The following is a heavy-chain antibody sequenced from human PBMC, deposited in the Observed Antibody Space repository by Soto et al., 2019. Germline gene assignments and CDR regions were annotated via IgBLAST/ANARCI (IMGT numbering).Heavy chain of an antibody. D-gene: IGHD2-2*01. V-gene: IGHV4-59*01. CDR3: ARAGIVVVPAASSYYYYGMDV. Sequence: SETLSLTCTVSGGSISSYYWSWIRQPPGKGLEWIGYIYYSGSTNYNPSLKSRVTISVDTSKNQFSLKLSSVTAADTAVYYCARAGIVVVPAASSYYYYGMDVWAKGPRSPSP. J-gene: IGHJ6*02. CDR2: IYYSGST. CDR1: GGSISSYY.